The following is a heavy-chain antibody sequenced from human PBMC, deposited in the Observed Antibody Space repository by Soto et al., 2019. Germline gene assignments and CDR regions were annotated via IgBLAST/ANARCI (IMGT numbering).Heavy chain of an antibody. CDR2: MYTKERT. D-gene: IGHD3-16*01. J-gene: IGHJ5*02. CDR3: ARDDYKDGGNNWFDP. Sequence: PSETLSLTCTASGGSITNYYWSWIRQPAGKGLEWIGRMYTKERTNYNLSFKSRVTMSVDTSKNQLSLKLNAVTAADTAVYYCARDDYKDGGNNWFDPWGQGTLVTVSS. V-gene: IGHV4-4*07. CDR1: GGSITNYY.